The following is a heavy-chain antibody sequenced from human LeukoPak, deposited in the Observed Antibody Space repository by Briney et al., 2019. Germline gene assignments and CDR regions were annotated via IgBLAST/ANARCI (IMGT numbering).Heavy chain of an antibody. CDR3: ARSSDYSNYVFAY. Sequence: ASVKVSCKASGYTFTSYDINWVRQATGQGLEWMGWMNPNSGNTGYAQKFQGRVTMTRNTSISTAYMELSSLRSEDTAMYYCARSSDYSNYVFAYWGQGTLVTVSS. J-gene: IGHJ4*02. D-gene: IGHD4-11*01. CDR1: GYTFTSYD. V-gene: IGHV1-8*01. CDR2: MNPNSGNT.